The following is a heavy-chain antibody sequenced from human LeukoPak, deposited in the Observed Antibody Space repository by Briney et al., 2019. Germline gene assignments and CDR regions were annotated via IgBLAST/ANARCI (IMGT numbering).Heavy chain of an antibody. Sequence: ASVTVSCKASGYTFTGYYMHWVRQAPGQGLEWMGWINPNRGGTNYAQKLQGRATMTRDTSISTAYMELSRLRSDDTAVYYCARESTTVVNEKNWFDPWGQGTLGTVSS. CDR1: GYTFTGYY. CDR2: INPNRGGT. CDR3: ARESTTVVNEKNWFDP. V-gene: IGHV1-2*02. D-gene: IGHD4-23*01. J-gene: IGHJ5*02.